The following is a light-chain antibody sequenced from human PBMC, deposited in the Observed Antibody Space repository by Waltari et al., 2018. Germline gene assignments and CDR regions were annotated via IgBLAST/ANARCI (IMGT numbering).Light chain of an antibody. V-gene: IGLV2-23*02. CDR3: SSYAGGSWV. CDR2: EVS. J-gene: IGLJ3*02. CDR1: SSDIGTYNL. Sequence: QSALTQPASVSGSPGQSITISCTWTSSDIGTYNLVSWCQQYPGKVPKLIIYEVSKRPSGVSNHFSGSKSGNTASLTISGLQAEDEAHYYCSSYAGGSWVFGRGTKVTVL.